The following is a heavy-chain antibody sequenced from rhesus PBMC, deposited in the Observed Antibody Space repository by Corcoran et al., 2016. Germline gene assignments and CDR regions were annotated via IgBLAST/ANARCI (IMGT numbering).Heavy chain of an antibody. Sequence: QVQLQESGPGLVKPSETLSLTCAVSGGSFSSYWWSWIRQPPGKGLEWIGEINGKSGTTNDNPSPKSRVTLSKDASKNQFSLKLSSVTAADTAVYYCAGDPPGIAGTTRGFFDYWGQGVLVTVSS. CDR2: INGKSGTT. J-gene: IGHJ4*01. D-gene: IGHD1-14*01. CDR3: AGDPPGIAGTTRGFFDY. CDR1: GGSFSSYW. V-gene: IGHV4-80*01.